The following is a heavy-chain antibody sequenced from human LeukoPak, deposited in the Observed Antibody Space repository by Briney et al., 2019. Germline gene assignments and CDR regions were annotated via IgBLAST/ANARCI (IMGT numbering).Heavy chain of an antibody. CDR3: ARRTGDYLDY. CDR1: GGSFSGYY. CDR2: INHSGST. V-gene: IGHV4-34*01. Sequence: SETLPLTCAVYGGSFSGYYWSWIRQPPGKGLEWIGEINHSGSTNYNPSLKSRVTISVDTSKNQFSLKLSSVTAADTAVYYCARRTGDYLDYWGQGTLVTVSS. D-gene: IGHD3-9*01. J-gene: IGHJ4*02.